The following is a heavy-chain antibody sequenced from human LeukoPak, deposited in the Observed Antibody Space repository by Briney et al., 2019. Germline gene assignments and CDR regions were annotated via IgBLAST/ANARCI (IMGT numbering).Heavy chain of an antibody. CDR1: GFTFSSYS. CDR2: ISSGSNNI. J-gene: IGHJ4*02. CDR3: GRVRCSGGTCYTYSSGWAFEF. V-gene: IGHV3-21*01. D-gene: IGHD2-15*01. Sequence: GGSLRLSCTASGFTFSSYSMNWVRQAPGKGLEWVSSISSGSNNIYYADSVKGRFAISRDNAKNSLYLQMDSLRADDTAVYHCGRVRCSGGTCYTYSSGWAFEFWGQGSLVIVSS.